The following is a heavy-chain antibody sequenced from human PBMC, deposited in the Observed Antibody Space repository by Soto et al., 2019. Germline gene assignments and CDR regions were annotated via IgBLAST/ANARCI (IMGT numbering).Heavy chain of an antibody. V-gene: IGHV1-8*01. J-gene: IGHJ4*02. CDR2: MNPNSGNT. CDR3: ARGGSPIGYSSRADFDY. D-gene: IGHD6-13*01. CDR1: GYTFTSYD. Sequence: ASVKVSCKASGYTFTSYDINWVRQATGQGLEWMGWMNPNSGNTGYAQKFQGRVTMTRNTSISTAYMELSSLRSEDTAVYYCARGGSPIGYSSRADFDYWGQGTLVTVSS.